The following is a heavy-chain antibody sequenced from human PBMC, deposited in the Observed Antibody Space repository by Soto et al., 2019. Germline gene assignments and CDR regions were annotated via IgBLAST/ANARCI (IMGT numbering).Heavy chain of an antibody. CDR2: ISAYNGNT. J-gene: IGHJ4*02. Sequence: QVQLVQSGAEVKKPGASVKVSCKASGYTFTSYGISWVRQAPGQGLEWMGWISAYNGNTNYAQKLQGRVTMTTDTSTSTAHMELRSLRSDDTAVYYCARDLTLYCSGDSCIRIDYWGQGTLVTVSS. CDR3: ARDLTLYCSGDSCIRIDY. CDR1: GYTFTSYG. D-gene: IGHD2-15*01. V-gene: IGHV1-18*01.